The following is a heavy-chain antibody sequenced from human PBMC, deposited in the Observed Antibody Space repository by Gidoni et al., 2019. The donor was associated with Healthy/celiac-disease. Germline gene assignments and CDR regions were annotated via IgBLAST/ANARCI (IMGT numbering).Heavy chain of an antibody. CDR2: ISGSGGST. V-gene: IGHV3-23*01. D-gene: IGHD4-17*01. Sequence: EVQLLESGGGLVQPGGSLRLSCAASGFTFSSYAMSWVRQAPGKGLEWVSAISGSGGSTYYADSVKGRFTISRDNSKNTLYLQMNSLRAEDTAVYYCAKDPYAGLYDYGDPDAFDIWGQGTMVTVSS. CDR3: AKDPYAGLYDYGDPDAFDI. CDR1: GFTFSSYA. J-gene: IGHJ3*02.